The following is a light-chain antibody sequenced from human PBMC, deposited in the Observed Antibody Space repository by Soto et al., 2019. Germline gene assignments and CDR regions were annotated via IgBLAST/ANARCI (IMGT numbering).Light chain of an antibody. V-gene: IGKV1D-16*01. CDR2: AAS. Sequence: IRMTQSPSSLSASTGDRVTITCRASQGISSWLALYQQKPGKAPKLLIYAASSLQGGVPSRFRGSGSGTDFTLTISSLQPEEFATYYCQQYNAYPFTFGQGTRMEIK. CDR3: QQYNAYPFT. J-gene: IGKJ5*01. CDR1: QGISSW.